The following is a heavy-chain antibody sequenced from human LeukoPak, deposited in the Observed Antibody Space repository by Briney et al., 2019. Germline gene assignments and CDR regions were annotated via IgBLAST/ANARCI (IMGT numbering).Heavy chain of an antibody. CDR3: ARGDYGGNGKY. Sequence: ASVKVSCKTSGYTFTSHGICWVRQAPGQGLEWMRWISAYNGNRNYAQNLHGRVTMTTDTSTSTAYMELRSLTSDDTAVYYCARGDYGGNGKYWGQGTLVTVSS. CDR1: GYTFTSHG. J-gene: IGHJ4*02. CDR2: ISAYNGNR. D-gene: IGHD4-23*01. V-gene: IGHV1-18*01.